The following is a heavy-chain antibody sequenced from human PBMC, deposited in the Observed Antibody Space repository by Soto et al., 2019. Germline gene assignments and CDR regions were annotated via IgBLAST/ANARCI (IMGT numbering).Heavy chain of an antibody. J-gene: IGHJ4*02. V-gene: IGHV1-18*04. D-gene: IGHD4-17*01. CDR3: ARDQTVLDY. Sequence: QVQLVQSGAEVKKPGASVKVSCKASVYTFTSYAFNWVRQALGQGLEWMGWISAYSGNTNYAQKFQGRVTMTTDTSTSTAYMELRSLRSDDTAVYYCARDQTVLDYWGQGTLVTVST. CDR1: VYTFTSYA. CDR2: ISAYSGNT.